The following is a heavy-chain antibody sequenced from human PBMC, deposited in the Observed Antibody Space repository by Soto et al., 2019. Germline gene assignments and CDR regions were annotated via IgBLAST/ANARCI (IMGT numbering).Heavy chain of an antibody. V-gene: IGHV3-23*01. J-gene: IGHJ6*03. Sequence: GGSLRLSCAASGFTFSSYAMSWVRQAPGKGLEWVSAISGSGGSTYYADSVKGRFTISRDNSKNTLYLQMNSLRAEDTAVYYCAKLATAYYDFLSGPESPFNYYYYYMDVWGKGTTVTVSS. CDR3: AKLATAYYDFLSGPESPFNYYYYYMDV. CDR1: GFTFSSYA. CDR2: ISGSGGST. D-gene: IGHD3-3*01.